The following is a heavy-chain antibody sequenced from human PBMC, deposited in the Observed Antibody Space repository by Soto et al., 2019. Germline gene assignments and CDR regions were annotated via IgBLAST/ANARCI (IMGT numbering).Heavy chain of an antibody. D-gene: IGHD2-21*02. CDR2: IIPMFDTT. V-gene: IGHV1-69*06. J-gene: IGHJ4*02. CDR3: AREVVTETTLGYFDF. Sequence: SVKVSCKASGGSLSSDAITWVRQAPGQGLEWIGEIIPMFDTTNYAPEFQGRVTITADTATTTVYMEVNRLTPDDTAVYYCAREVVTETTLGYFDFWGQGALVTVSS. CDR1: GGSLSSDA.